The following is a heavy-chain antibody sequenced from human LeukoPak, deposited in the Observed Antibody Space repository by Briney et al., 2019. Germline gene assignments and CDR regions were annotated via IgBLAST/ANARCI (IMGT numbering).Heavy chain of an antibody. Sequence: SETLSLTCAVYGGSFSGYYWSWIRQPPGKGLEWIGEINHSGSTNYNPSLKSRVTISVDTSKNQFSLKLSYVTAADTAVYYCSYMGYGMVVWGQGTTVTVSS. CDR3: SYMGYGMVV. CDR1: GGSFSGYY. J-gene: IGHJ6*02. V-gene: IGHV4-34*01. CDR2: INHSGST. D-gene: IGHD4-11*01.